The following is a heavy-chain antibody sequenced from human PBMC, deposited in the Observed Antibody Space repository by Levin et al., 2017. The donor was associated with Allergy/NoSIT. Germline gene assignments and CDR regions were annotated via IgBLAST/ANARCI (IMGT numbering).Heavy chain of an antibody. Sequence: LSLTCAASGLIFSDSVVDWVRQSSGKGLEWVGRVKSKAHRYATEYAASVKGRFTISRDDSMNRAYLQMNSLETEDTAIYYCISPHCSGNRCYAFDYWGQGTQVTVSS. D-gene: IGHD2-15*01. CDR3: ISPHCSGNRCYAFDY. CDR2: VKSKAHRYAT. CDR1: GLIFSDSV. V-gene: IGHV3-73*01. J-gene: IGHJ4*02.